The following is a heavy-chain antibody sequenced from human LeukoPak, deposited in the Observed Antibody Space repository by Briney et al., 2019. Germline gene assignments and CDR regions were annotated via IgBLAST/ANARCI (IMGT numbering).Heavy chain of an antibody. CDR1: GGSISSGGYS. CDR2: IYHSGST. V-gene: IGHV4-30-2*01. D-gene: IGHD3-3*01. Sequence: SQTLSLTCAVSGGSISSGGYSWSWIRQPPGKGLEWIGYIYHSGSTYHNPSLKSRVTISVDRSKNQFSLKLSSVTAADTAVYYCASEYEDAFDIWGQGTMVTVSS. CDR3: ASEYEDAFDI. J-gene: IGHJ3*02.